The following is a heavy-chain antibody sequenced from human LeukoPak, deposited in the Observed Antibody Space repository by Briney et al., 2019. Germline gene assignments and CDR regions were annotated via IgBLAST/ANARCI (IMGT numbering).Heavy chain of an antibody. CDR2: MNPNSGNT. V-gene: IGHV1-8*01. Sequence: ASVKVSCKASGYTFTSYDINWVRRATGQGLEWMGWMNPNSGNTGYAQKFQGRVTMTRNTSISTAYMELSSLRSEDTAVYYCAREGKSSGWEDYWGQGTLVTVSS. CDR3: AREGKSSGWEDY. J-gene: IGHJ4*02. CDR1: GYTFTSYD. D-gene: IGHD6-19*01.